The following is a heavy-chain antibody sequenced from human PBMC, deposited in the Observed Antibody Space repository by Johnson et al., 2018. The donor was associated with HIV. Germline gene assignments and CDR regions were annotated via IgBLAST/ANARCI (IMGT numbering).Heavy chain of an antibody. CDR3: AKGHSSSWSRCAFDI. V-gene: IGHV3-30*04. CDR2: ISYDGSNK. D-gene: IGHD6-13*01. J-gene: IGHJ3*02. CDR1: GFTFDDYA. Sequence: QVQLVESGGGVVQPGRSLRLSCAASGFTFDDYAMHWVRQAPGKGLEWVAVISYDGSNKYYADSVKGRFTISRDNSKNTLYLQMNSLRAEDTAVYYCAKGHSSSWSRCAFDIWGQGTMVTVSS.